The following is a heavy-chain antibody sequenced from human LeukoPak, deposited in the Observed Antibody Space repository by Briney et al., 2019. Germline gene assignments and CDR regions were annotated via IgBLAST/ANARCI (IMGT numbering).Heavy chain of an antibody. J-gene: IGHJ5*02. D-gene: IGHD2-2*02. Sequence: ASVKVSCKASGYTFTSYGISWVRQAPGQGLEWMGWINPNSGGTNYAQKFQGRVTMTRDTSISTAYMELSRLRSDDTAVYYCARDEDCSSTSCFTFDPWGQGTLVTVSS. CDR1: GYTFTSYG. CDR2: INPNSGGT. V-gene: IGHV1-2*02. CDR3: ARDEDCSSTSCFTFDP.